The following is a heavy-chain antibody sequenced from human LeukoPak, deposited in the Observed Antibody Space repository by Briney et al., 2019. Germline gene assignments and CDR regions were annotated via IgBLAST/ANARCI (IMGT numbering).Heavy chain of an antibody. J-gene: IGHJ3*02. D-gene: IGHD3-22*01. CDR3: ARVRYYDSSGYPYDAFDI. CDR2: ISSSSSYI. V-gene: IGHV3-21*01. Sequence: PGGSLRLSCAASGFTFSSYSMNWVRQAPGKGLEWVSSISSSSSYIYYADSVKGRFTISRDNAKNSLYLQMNSLRAEDTAGYYCARVRYYDSSGYPYDAFDIWGQGTMVTVSS. CDR1: GFTFSSYS.